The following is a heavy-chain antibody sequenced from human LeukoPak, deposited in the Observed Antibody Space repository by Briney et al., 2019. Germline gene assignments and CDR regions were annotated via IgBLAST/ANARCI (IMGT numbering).Heavy chain of an antibody. CDR1: GFTFSSYW. D-gene: IGHD3-22*01. V-gene: IGHV3-7*02. Sequence: GGSLRLSCAASGFTFSSYWMSWVRQAPGKGLEWVANIKQDGSEKFYVDSVKGRFTISRDNAKYSLYLQMNSLRAEDTAVYYCARAHYYDSSGYYYPLDYWGQGTLVTVSS. J-gene: IGHJ4*02. CDR2: IKQDGSEK. CDR3: ARAHYYDSSGYYYPLDY.